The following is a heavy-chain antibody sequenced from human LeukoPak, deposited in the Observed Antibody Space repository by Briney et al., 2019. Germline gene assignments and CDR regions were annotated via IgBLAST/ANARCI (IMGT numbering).Heavy chain of an antibody. V-gene: IGHV3-33*08. J-gene: IGHJ4*02. D-gene: IGHD1-26*01. Sequence: GGSLRLSCAVSGFTFSSCGIHWVRQAPGKGLGWVAVIWYDGSEKYYADSVKGRFTISRDNSKKTVYLQMNSLRAEDTAVYYCARDPQEWETPTPDFWGQGTLVIVSS. CDR2: IWYDGSEK. CDR1: GFTFSSCG. CDR3: ARDPQEWETPTPDF.